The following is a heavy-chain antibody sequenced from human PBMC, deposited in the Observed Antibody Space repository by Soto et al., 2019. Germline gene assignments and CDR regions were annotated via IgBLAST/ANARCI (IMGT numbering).Heavy chain of an antibody. V-gene: IGHV1-3*01. CDR2: IIADNGNT. D-gene: IGHD1-26*01. CDR3: ARGSGSFFPYFNC. J-gene: IGHJ4*02. CDR1: GYTFTSYA. Sequence: ASVKVSCKASGYTFTSYAIHWVRQAPGQRLEWMGWIIADNGNTKYSQKFQGRVTITRDVSANTASLELISLRSEDTAVYYCARGSGSFFPYFNCWSQGTLVTVSS.